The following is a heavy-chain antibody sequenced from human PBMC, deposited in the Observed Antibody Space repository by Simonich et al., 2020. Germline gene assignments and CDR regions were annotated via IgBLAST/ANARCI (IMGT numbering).Heavy chain of an antibody. CDR2: IYYSEST. D-gene: IGHD6-13*01. J-gene: IGHJ3*02. Sequence: QLQLQESGPGLVKPSETLSLTCTVSGGSISSSSYYCGWIRQPPGKGLEWIGRIYYSESTYYNPALKSRVTISVDTSKNQFSLKLSSVTAADTAVYYCARHAGFAFDIWGQGTMVTVSS. CDR3: ARHAGFAFDI. CDR1: GGSISSSSYY. V-gene: IGHV4-39*01.